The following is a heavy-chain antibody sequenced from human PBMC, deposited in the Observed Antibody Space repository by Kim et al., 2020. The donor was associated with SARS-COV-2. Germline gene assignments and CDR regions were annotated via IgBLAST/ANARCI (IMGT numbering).Heavy chain of an antibody. J-gene: IGHJ3*02. D-gene: IGHD3-3*01. CDR3: AKRNMVLRFLEWSADDAFDI. CDR2: ISGSGGST. CDR1: GFTFSSYA. Sequence: GGSLRLSCAASGFTFSSYAMSWVRQAPGKGLEWVSAISGSGGSTYYADSVKGRFTISRDNSKNTLYLQMNSLRAEDTAVYYCAKRNMVLRFLEWSADDAFDIWGQGTMVTVSS. V-gene: IGHV3-23*01.